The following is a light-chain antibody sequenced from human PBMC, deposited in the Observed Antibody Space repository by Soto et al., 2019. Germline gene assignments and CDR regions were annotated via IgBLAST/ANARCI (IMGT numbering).Light chain of an antibody. CDR3: QQLNAYPLT. CDR2: GAS. V-gene: IGKV1-9*01. J-gene: IGKJ5*01. Sequence: IQMTKKQASLSASVGDRVTLTCRAGQRISSYLNWYQQKPGRAPNLLIYGASTLQSGVPSRFSGSGSGTDFTLTISNLQPEDFATYYCQQLNAYPLTFGQGT. CDR1: QRISSY.